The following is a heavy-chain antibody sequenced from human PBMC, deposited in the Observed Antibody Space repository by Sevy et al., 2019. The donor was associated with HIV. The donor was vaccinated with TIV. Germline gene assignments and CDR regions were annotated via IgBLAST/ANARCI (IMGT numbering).Heavy chain of an antibody. CDR2: IFSDANIK. D-gene: IGHD1-26*01. V-gene: IGHV3-33*01. Sequence: GGSLRLSCAASGFTFSNYGMHWDRQAPGKGLEWVGAIFSDANIKYYVDSVKGRFAISRDNSKNTVYLQMNSLRAEDTAVYSCARESGSNWYFDLWGRGTPVTVSS. CDR1: GFTFSNYG. CDR3: ARESGSNWYFDL. J-gene: IGHJ2*01.